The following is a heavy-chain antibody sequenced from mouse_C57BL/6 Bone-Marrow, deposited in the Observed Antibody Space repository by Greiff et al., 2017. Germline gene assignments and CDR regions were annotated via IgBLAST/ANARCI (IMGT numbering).Heavy chain of an antibody. J-gene: IGHJ4*01. V-gene: IGHV5-12*01. CDR3: ARHGLGRALYAMDY. CDR1: GFTFSDYY. CDR2: ISNGGGST. Sequence: EVQRVESGGGLVQPGGSLKLSCAASGFTFSDYYMYWVRQTPEKRLEWVAYISNGGGSTYYPDTVKGRFTISRDNAKNTLYLQMSRLKSEDTAMYYCARHGLGRALYAMDYWGQGTSVTVSS. D-gene: IGHD4-1*01.